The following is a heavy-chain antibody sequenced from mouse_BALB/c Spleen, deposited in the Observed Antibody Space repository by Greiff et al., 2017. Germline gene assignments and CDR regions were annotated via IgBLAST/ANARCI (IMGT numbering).Heavy chain of an antibody. Sequence: DVMLVESGGGLVKPGGSLKLSCAASGFTFSSYTMSWVRQTPEKRLEWVATISSGGSYTYYPDSVKGRFTISRDNAKNTLYLQMSSLKSEDTAMYYCTREAGSYWYFDVWGAGTTVTVSS. CDR2: ISSGGSYT. CDR3: TREAGSYWYFDV. CDR1: GFTFSSYT. J-gene: IGHJ1*01. V-gene: IGHV5-6-4*01.